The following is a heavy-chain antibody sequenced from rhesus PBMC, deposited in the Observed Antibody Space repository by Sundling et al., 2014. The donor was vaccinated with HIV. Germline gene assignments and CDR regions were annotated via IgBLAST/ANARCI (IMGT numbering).Heavy chain of an antibody. CDR1: GVSIADNYR. J-gene: IGHJ4*01. V-gene: IGHV4S10*01. CDR3: ARVGSSGAWSY. CDR2: IYGSSTST. D-gene: IGHD6-37*01. Sequence: QVQLQESGPGVVKPSETLSLTCDVSGVSIADNYRWSWIRQSPGKGLEWLGSIYGSSTSTNYNPSLNSRVSFSKDTSKNQFSLKLTSVTAADTAVYFCARVGSSGAWSYWGQGVLVTVSS.